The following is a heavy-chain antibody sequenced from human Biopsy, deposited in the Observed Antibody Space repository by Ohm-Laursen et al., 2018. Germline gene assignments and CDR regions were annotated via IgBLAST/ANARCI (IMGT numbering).Heavy chain of an antibody. J-gene: IGHJ2*01. CDR2: VFDRGTT. D-gene: IGHD5-24*01. CDR3: ASAGYNPDWNFDL. V-gene: IGHV4-59*12. Sequence: PSQTLSLTCTLSGDSITRSYWSWIRQSPGKGLEWIGHVFDRGTTNYNPSLKSRVTMSVNTSKEQFSLRLSSVTAADTAVYYCASAGYNPDWNFDLWGRGTRVTVSS. CDR1: GDSITRSY.